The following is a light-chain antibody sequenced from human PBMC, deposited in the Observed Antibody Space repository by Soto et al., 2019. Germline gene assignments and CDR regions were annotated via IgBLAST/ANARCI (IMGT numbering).Light chain of an antibody. Sequence: QSVLTQPPSVSEAPGQRVTISCTGSSSNIGAGYEAHWYQQVPGTDPNLLIYENNNRPSGVPDRFSGPKSATSASLAIPGLQADAGAEYYCQSSNSSQSHYVFGTGTQLTVL. CDR2: ENN. CDR3: QSSNSSQSHYV. CDR1: SSNIGAGYE. V-gene: IGLV1-40*01. J-gene: IGLJ1*01.